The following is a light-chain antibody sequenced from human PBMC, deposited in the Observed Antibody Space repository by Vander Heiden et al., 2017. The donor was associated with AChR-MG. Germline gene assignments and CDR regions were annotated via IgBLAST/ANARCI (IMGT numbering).Light chain of an antibody. CDR1: QSLLHSNGYIY. V-gene: IGKV2-28*01. Sequence: DLVMTQSPLSLPVTPGEPASISCRSSQSLLHSNGYIYLDWYLQKPGQSPQLLIYWASNRASGVPDRFSGSGSGTDFTLKISRVEAEDVGIYYCMQALQSPVTFGGGTKVEIK. CDR2: WAS. J-gene: IGKJ4*01. CDR3: MQALQSPVT.